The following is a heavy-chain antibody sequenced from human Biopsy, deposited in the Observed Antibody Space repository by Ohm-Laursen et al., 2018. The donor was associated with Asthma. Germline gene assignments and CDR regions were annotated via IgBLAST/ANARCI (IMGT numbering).Heavy chain of an antibody. V-gene: IGHV3-53*01. D-gene: IGHD3-22*01. CDR3: ARGDSSNWSHYYFDY. CDR2: IYSGGTS. J-gene: IGHJ4*02. Sequence: SLRLSCTASGFAVSRDHMFWVRQAPGKGLEWASVIYSGGTSHTADSVRGRFTISRDYSKNTLYLQMHSLRAKDTAVYYRARGDSSNWSHYYFDYWGQGTLVTVSS. CDR1: GFAVSRDH.